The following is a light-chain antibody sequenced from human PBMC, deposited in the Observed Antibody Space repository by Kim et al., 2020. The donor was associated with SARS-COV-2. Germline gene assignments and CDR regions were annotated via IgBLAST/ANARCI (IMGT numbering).Light chain of an antibody. CDR2: ANN. Sequence: QSVLTQPPSVSAAPGQRVTISCSGNNSNIVKNYVNWYQQLPGTAPKLLIYANNKRPSGIPDRFSGSKSGTSATLGISGLQTEDEADYYCGAWDSSLSARVFGGGTKLTVL. J-gene: IGLJ3*02. CDR1: NSNIVKNY. CDR3: GAWDSSLSARV. V-gene: IGLV1-51*01.